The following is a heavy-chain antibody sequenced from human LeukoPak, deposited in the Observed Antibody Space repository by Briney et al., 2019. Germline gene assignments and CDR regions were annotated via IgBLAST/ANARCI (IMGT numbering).Heavy chain of an antibody. J-gene: IGHJ4*02. CDR3: ASTRYSGSEYFDY. V-gene: IGHV4-59*12. Sequence: SETLSLTCSVSGGSMSSYYWSWIRQPPGKGLEWIGYIYYSGSTNYNPSLKSRVTISVGSSKNQFSLKLNSVTAADTAVYFCASTRYSGSEYFDYWSQGTLVTVSS. D-gene: IGHD5-12*01. CDR2: IYYSGST. CDR1: GGSMSSYY.